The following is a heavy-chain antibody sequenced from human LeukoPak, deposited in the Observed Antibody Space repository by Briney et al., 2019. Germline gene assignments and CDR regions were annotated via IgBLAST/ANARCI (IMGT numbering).Heavy chain of an antibody. Sequence: PSETLSLTCTASGGSISSYYWSWIRQPAGKGLEWIGRIYTSGSTNYNPSLKSRVTISINTSKNQFSLRLSSVTAADTAVYYCARGSDFGDYWGQGTLVTVSS. D-gene: IGHD4-17*01. J-gene: IGHJ4*02. V-gene: IGHV4-4*07. CDR2: IYTSGST. CDR3: ARGSDFGDY. CDR1: GGSISSYY.